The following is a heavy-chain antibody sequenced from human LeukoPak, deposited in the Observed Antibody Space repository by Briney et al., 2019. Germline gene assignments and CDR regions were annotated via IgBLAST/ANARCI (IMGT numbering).Heavy chain of an antibody. D-gene: IGHD6-13*01. V-gene: IGHV3-21*01. CDR1: GFTFSSYS. CDR3: ARDRSIAAAGSLDY. J-gene: IGHJ4*02. Sequence: GGSLRLSCAASGFTFSSYSMNWVRQAPGKGLEWVSSISSSSGYIYYADSVKGRFTISRDNAKNSLYLQMNSLRAEDTAVYYCARDRSIAAAGSLDYWGQGTLVTVSS. CDR2: ISSSSGYI.